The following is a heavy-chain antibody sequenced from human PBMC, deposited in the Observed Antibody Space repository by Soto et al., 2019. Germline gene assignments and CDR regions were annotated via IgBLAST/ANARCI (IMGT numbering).Heavy chain of an antibody. CDR3: ARGTGTPTYYYYGMDV. CDR2: IYYSGST. V-gene: IGHV4-59*01. J-gene: IGHJ6*02. D-gene: IGHD1-1*01. Sequence: SETLSLTCTDSGGSISSYYWSWIRQPPGKGLEWIGYIYYSGSTNYNPSLKSRVTISVDTSKNQFSLKLSSVTAADTAVYYCARGTGTPTYYYYGMDVWGQGTTVTVSS. CDR1: GGSISSYY.